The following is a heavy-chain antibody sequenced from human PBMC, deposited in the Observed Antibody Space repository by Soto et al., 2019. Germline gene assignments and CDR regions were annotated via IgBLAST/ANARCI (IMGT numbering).Heavy chain of an antibody. Sequence: SETLSLTCTVSGGSISSYYWSWIRQPPGKGLEWIGEINHSGSTNYNPSLKSRVTISVDTSKNQFSLELKSVTAADTAVYYCGMSRGWYTIDSWGQGTLVTVSS. CDR2: INHSGST. CDR1: GGSISSYY. V-gene: IGHV4-34*01. J-gene: IGHJ4*02. CDR3: GMSRGWYTIDS. D-gene: IGHD6-19*01.